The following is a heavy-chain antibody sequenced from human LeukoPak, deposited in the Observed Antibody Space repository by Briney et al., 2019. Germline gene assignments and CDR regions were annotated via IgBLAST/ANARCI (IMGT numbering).Heavy chain of an antibody. CDR3: ARAWATLPYYFDY. CDR1: GLTFSNYS. CDR2: SSSSSSTI. V-gene: IGHV3-48*01. J-gene: IGHJ4*02. D-gene: IGHD2-15*01. Sequence: GGSLRLSCAASGLTFSNYSRHWVRQAPGKGLEGVSYSSSSSSTIYYADSVKGRFTISRDNAQSSLYLQINSLRAEDTAVYYCARAWATLPYYFDYWGQGTLVTVSS.